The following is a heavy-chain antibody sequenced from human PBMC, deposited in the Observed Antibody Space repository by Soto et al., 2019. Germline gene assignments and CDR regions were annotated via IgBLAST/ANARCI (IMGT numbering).Heavy chain of an antibody. CDR2: ISGSGGST. Sequence: GGSLRLSCAASGFTFSSYAMSWVRQAPGKGLEWVSAISGSGGSTYYADSVKGRFTISRDNSKNTLYLQMNSLRAEDTAVYYCAKVVGGLSSGWAGAFDYWGQGTLVTVSS. CDR1: GFTFSSYA. J-gene: IGHJ4*02. CDR3: AKVVGGLSSGWAGAFDY. V-gene: IGHV3-23*01. D-gene: IGHD6-19*01.